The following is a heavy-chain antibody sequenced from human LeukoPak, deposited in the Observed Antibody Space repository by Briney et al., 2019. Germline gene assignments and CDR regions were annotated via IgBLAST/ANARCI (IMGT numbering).Heavy chain of an antibody. D-gene: IGHD3-16*01. CDR1: GFSFSDYD. CDR3: GRAFPPLRTSSAGDL. CDR2: ISGRSSHI. V-gene: IGHV3-21*01. J-gene: IGHJ1*01. Sequence: PGGTLRLSCSASGFSFSDYDMNWVRQAPGKGLEWVSAISGRSSHIYYGESVKGRFTISRDNAKNSLYLQMDSLGVEDTAVYYCGRAFPPLRTSSAGDLWGQGTLVIVSS.